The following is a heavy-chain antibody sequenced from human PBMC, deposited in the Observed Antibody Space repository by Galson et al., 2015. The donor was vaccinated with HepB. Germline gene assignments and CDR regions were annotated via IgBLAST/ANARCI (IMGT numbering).Heavy chain of an antibody. Sequence: SVKVSCKASGYRFSSYGITWVRQAPGQGLEWMGWISTYNGNTNYAQKLQDRVTMTTDTSTSTAYMELRSLRSDDTAVYYCARDPYDFWSGYKDHYYYYGMDVWGQGTTVTVSS. CDR1: GYRFSSYG. CDR3: ARDPYDFWSGYKDHYYYYGMDV. CDR2: ISTYNGNT. D-gene: IGHD3-3*01. J-gene: IGHJ6*02. V-gene: IGHV1-18*01.